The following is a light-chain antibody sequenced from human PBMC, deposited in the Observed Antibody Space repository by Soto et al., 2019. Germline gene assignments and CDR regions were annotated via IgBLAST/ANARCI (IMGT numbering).Light chain of an antibody. V-gene: IGKV1-5*01. CDR3: QQYSTFVT. Sequence: DIQMTQSPSALSASVGDRVTLTCRASQSIGTSLAWYQQNPGKAPKVLIYDASTLESGVPSRFSGSKYGTEFTLTISSLQPDDFATYYCQQYSTFVTFSQGTRVDMK. J-gene: IGKJ1*01. CDR1: QSIGTS. CDR2: DAS.